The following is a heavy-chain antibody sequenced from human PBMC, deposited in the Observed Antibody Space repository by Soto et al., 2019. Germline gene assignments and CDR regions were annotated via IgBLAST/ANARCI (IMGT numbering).Heavy chain of an antibody. D-gene: IGHD3-22*01. V-gene: IGHV5-51*01. CDR2: IYPGDSDT. Sequence: GASLKISCKGSGYSFTSYWIGWVRQMPGKGLEWMGIIYPGDSDTRYSPSFQGQVTISADKSISTAYLQWSSLKASDTAMYYCARSEDYYDSSGYGPYYYGMDGWGQVTTVAFAS. CDR1: GYSFTSYW. J-gene: IGHJ6*02. CDR3: ARSEDYYDSSGYGPYYYGMDG.